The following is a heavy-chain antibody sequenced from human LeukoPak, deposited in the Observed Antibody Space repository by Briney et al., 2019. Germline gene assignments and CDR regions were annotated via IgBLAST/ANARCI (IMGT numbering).Heavy chain of an antibody. D-gene: IGHD6-6*01. Sequence: TLSLTCAVSGGSISSGGYSWSWIRQPPGKGLEWIGYIYHSGSTYYNPSLKSRVTISVDRSKNQCSLKLSSVTAADTAVYYCARVAPYSSSPGLSDPWGQGTLVTVSS. V-gene: IGHV4-30-2*01. CDR1: GGSISSGGYS. J-gene: IGHJ5*02. CDR3: ARVAPYSSSPGLSDP. CDR2: IYHSGST.